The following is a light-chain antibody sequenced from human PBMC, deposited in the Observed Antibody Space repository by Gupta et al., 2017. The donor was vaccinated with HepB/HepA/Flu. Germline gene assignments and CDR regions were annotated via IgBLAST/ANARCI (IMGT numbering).Light chain of an antibody. CDR3: GTWDSSLSAGV. CDR2: DNS. V-gene: IGLV1-51*01. J-gene: IGLJ2*01. Sequence: QSVLTQPPSVSAAPGQKVTISCSGSNSNIGNNYISWYQQLPGTAPKLLIYDNSKRRSGIPDRFSGSKSGTSATLGITGLQTGDEADYYCGTWDSSLSAGVFGGGTKLTVL. CDR1: NSNIGNNY.